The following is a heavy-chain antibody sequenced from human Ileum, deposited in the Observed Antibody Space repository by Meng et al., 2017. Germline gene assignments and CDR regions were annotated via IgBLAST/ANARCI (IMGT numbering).Heavy chain of an antibody. CDR2: IYYRGGA. Sequence: QVQLQDSGPGLVKPSETPALTCSVSGAFLSSHYWTWIRQPPGKGLEYIGYIYYRGGASYNPSLRSRVTMSVDTSKNQFSLNLSSVTAADTAVYYCARLLDSSDWGWFDPWGQGTLVTVSS. CDR1: GAFLSSHY. D-gene: IGHD3-22*01. CDR3: ARLLDSSDWGWFDP. V-gene: IGHV4-59*08. J-gene: IGHJ5*02.